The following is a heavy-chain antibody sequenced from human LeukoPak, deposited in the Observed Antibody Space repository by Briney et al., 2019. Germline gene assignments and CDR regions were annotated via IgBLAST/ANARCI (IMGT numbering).Heavy chain of an antibody. Sequence: SETLSLTCTVSGYSISSGYYWGWIRQPPGKGLEWIGSIYHSGSTYYNPSLKSRVTISVDTSKHQFSLKLSSVTAADTAVYYCARGYPGIAAAGYFDYWGQGTLVTVSS. CDR1: GYSISSGYY. CDR3: ARGYPGIAAAGYFDY. V-gene: IGHV4-38-2*02. D-gene: IGHD6-25*01. CDR2: IYHSGST. J-gene: IGHJ4*02.